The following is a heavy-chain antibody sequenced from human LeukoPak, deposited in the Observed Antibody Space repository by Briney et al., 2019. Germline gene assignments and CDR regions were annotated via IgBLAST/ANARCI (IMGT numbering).Heavy chain of an antibody. CDR1: ELPVNSDF. D-gene: IGHD6-13*01. V-gene: IGHV4-34*01. Sequence: GSLRLSCVASELPVNSDFMSWLRLAPGKGLEWIGEINHSGSTNYNPSLKSRVTISVDTSKNQFSLKLSSVTAADTAVYYCARHLISYSSSWYSWFDPWGQGTLVTVSS. J-gene: IGHJ5*02. CDR3: ARHLISYSSSWYSWFDP. CDR2: INHSGST.